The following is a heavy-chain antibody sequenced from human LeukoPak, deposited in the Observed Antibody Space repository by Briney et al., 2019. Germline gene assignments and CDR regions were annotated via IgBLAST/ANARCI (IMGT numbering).Heavy chain of an antibody. D-gene: IGHD2-2*01. CDR3: ARVGVVPADPSIYCYYYMDV. V-gene: IGHV4-59*01. CDR2: IYYSGST. Sequence: SETLSLTCTVSGGSISSYYWSWIRQPPGKGLEWIGYIYYSGSTNYNPSLKSRVTISVETSKNQFSLKLSAVTAADTAWYYCARVGVVPADPSIYCYYYMDVWGKGTTVTVSS. CDR1: GGSISSYY. J-gene: IGHJ6*03.